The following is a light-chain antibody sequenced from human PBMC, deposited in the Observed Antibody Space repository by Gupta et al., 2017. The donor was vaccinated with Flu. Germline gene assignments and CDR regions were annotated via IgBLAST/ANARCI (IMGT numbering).Light chain of an antibody. J-gene: IGKJ5*01. CDR3: QQTDISPFT. Sequence: PSSLSAAVGDRATITCRATQSIDESLNWYQQRPGQSPTPLIYHASTLGSGVPSRFSGSGSGTDFTLSINKLQPEDFATYHCQQTDISPFTFGQGT. CDR2: HAS. V-gene: IGKV1-39*01. CDR1: QSIDES.